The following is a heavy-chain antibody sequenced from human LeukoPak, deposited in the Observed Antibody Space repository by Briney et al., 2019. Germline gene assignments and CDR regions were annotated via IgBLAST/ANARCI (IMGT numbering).Heavy chain of an antibody. Sequence: GESLKISCKGSGNLFIGYWIGWVRQMPGKGVEWMGVFHSGDSDTRYSPSFQGQVNISADKSISTAYLQWSSLKASDTAVYYCVRVRVGASAAAYYFYYMDVWGKGTTVTISS. J-gene: IGHJ6*03. CDR2: FHSGDSDT. CDR3: VRVRVGASAAAYYFYYMDV. V-gene: IGHV5-51*01. CDR1: GNLFIGYW. D-gene: IGHD1-26*01.